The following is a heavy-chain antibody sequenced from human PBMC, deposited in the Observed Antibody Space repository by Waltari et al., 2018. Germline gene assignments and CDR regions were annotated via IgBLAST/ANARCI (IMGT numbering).Heavy chain of an antibody. J-gene: IGHJ4*02. CDR1: GFTFSSYS. CDR3: ARGLERRTYYFDY. Sequence: EVQLVESGGGLVKPGGSLRLSCAASGFTFSSYSMNWVRQAPGKGLEWVSSISSSSSYIYYADSVKGRFTISRDNAKNSLYLQMNSLRAEDTAVYYCARGLERRTYYFDYWGQGTLVTVSS. CDR2: ISSSSSYI. V-gene: IGHV3-21*01. D-gene: IGHD1-1*01.